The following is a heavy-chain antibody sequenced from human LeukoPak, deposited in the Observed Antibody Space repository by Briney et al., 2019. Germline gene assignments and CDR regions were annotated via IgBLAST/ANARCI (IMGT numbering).Heavy chain of an antibody. CDR3: AKDQWLVPGGAFDF. CDR2: ISGRDGST. D-gene: IGHD6-19*01. CDR1: GFTFSTYA. J-gene: IGHJ3*01. Sequence: GGSLRLSCAASGFTFSTYAMSWVRQAPGKGLEWDSSISGRDGSTYYADSVKGRFTISRDNSKNTLYLQMNSLRAEDTAVYYCAKDQWLVPGGAFDFWGQGTMVTVSS. V-gene: IGHV3-23*01.